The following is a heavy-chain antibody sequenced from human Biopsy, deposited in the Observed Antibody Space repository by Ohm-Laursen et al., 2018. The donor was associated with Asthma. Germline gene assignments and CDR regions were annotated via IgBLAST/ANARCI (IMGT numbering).Heavy chain of an antibody. CDR1: GGSFSGYY. CDR3: ARITNDRIAAAGRYYYYGMDV. CDR2: INHSGST. Sequence: SETLSLTCAVYGGSFSGYYWSWIRQPPGKGLEWIGEINHSGSTNYNPSLKSRVTISVGTSKNQFSLKLSSVTAADTAVYYCARITNDRIAAAGRYYYYGMDVWGQGTTVTVSS. V-gene: IGHV4-34*01. D-gene: IGHD6-13*01. J-gene: IGHJ6*02.